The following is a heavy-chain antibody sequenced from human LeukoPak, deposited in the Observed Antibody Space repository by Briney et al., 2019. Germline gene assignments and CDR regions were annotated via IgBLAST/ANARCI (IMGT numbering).Heavy chain of an antibody. CDR2: ISGSGGST. CDR3: ACQDIVLMVYGFDY. Sequence: PGGSLRLSCAASGFTFSSYAMSWVRQAPGKGLEWVSAISGSGGSTYYADSVKGRFTISRDNSRNTLYLQMNSLRAEDTAVYYCACQDIVLMVYGFDYWGQGTLVTVSS. D-gene: IGHD2-8*01. J-gene: IGHJ4*02. CDR1: GFTFSSYA. V-gene: IGHV3-23*01.